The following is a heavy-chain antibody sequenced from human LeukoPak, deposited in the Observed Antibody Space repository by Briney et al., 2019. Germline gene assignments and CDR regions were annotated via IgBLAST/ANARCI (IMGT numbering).Heavy chain of an antibody. J-gene: IGHJ4*02. D-gene: IGHD1-26*01. Sequence: ASVQVSCKASGGTFSSYAISWVRQAPGQGLEWMGGIIPIFGTANYAQKFQGRVTITTDESTSTAYMELSSLRSEDTAVYYCASLIVGASQFDYWGQGTLVTVSS. CDR3: ASLIVGASQFDY. CDR2: IIPIFGTA. V-gene: IGHV1-69*05. CDR1: GGTFSSYA.